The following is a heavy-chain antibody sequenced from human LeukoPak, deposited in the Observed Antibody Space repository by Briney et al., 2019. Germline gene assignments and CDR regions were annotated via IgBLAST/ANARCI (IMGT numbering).Heavy chain of an antibody. CDR1: GFTFSSYS. J-gene: IGHJ6*02. CDR3: AKEGTMVRGVGWFYYYYGMDV. CDR2: ISSSSSTI. D-gene: IGHD3-10*01. V-gene: IGHV3-48*01. Sequence: TGGSLRLSCAASGFTFSSYSMNWVRQAPGKGLEWVSYISSSSSTIYYADSVKGRFTISRDNAKNSLYLQMNSLRAEDTAVYYCAKEGTMVRGVGWFYYYYGMDVWGQGTTVTVSS.